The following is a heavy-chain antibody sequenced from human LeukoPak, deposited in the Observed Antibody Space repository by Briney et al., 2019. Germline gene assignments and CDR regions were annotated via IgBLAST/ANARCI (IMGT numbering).Heavy chain of an antibody. CDR1: GFTFHHYA. CDR3: AKDKAPLYSGYDWDLDF. J-gene: IGHJ4*02. V-gene: IGHV3-9*01. CDR2: MSWNSGSI. Sequence: PGRSLRLSCAASGFTFHHYAMHWVRQVPGKGVEGVSGMSWNSGSIGYADSVKGRFTISRDNAKNSVYLQMNSLRAEDTAFYYCAKDKAPLYSGYDWDLDFWGQGTLVTVSS. D-gene: IGHD5-12*01.